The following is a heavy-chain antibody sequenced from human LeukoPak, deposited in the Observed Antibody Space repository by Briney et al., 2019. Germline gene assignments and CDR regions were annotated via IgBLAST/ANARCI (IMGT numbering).Heavy chain of an antibody. D-gene: IGHD2-21*01. CDR2: IKSDGSVT. CDR3: ALDINGDLFHI. V-gene: IGHV3-74*01. Sequence: GRSLRLSCAASGFSFSAYWIHWVRQAPGKGLVWVSSIKSDGSVTSYADAVKGRFSLSAHNANNTQYLQMNSLRAEYTAMYYWALDINGDLFHIWGQGTPVSVSS. J-gene: IGHJ4*02. CDR1: GFSFSAYW.